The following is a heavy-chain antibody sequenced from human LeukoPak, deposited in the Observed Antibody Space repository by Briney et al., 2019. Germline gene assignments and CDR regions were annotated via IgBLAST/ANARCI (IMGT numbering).Heavy chain of an antibody. CDR1: GGSISSYY. D-gene: IGHD3-3*01. J-gene: IGHJ4*02. Sequence: ETLSLTCTVSGGSISSYYWSWIRQSAGKGLEWIGRIYPSGSTNYNPSLRSRVTMSVDTSKNQFSLKLRSVTAADTAVYYCARVVRFSEWLFDYWGQGTLVTVSS. V-gene: IGHV4-4*07. CDR3: ARVVRFSEWLFDY. CDR2: IYPSGST.